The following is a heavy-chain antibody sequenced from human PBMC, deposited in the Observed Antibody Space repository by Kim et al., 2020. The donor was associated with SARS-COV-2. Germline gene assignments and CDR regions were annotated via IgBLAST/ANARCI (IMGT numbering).Heavy chain of an antibody. D-gene: IGHD3-10*01. CDR1: GYSFTSYW. V-gene: IGHV5-51*01. CDR3: ARLGVVTMVRGVIIRGDWFDP. CDR2: IYPGDSDT. Sequence: GASLKISCKGSGYSFTSYWIGWVRQMPGKGLEWMGIIYPGDSDTRYSPSFQGQVTISADKSISTAYLQWSSLKASDTAMYYCARLGVVTMVRGVIIRGDWFDPWGQGTLVTVSS. J-gene: IGHJ5*02.